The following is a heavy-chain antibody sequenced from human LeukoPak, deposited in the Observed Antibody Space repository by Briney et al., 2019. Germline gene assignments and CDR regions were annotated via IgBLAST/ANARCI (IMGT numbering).Heavy chain of an antibody. J-gene: IGHJ5*02. V-gene: IGHV4-34*01. CDR2: INHSGSN. D-gene: IGHD1-14*01. CDR1: GRSFRGYY. Sequence: SDTLSLPYAVYGRSFRGYYWSWLRQPPGKALEGIGEINHSGSNNYNPSLSRRGTISLDTSKNHIPHTLSPVHAADPAVYYSSRGGGYDPNWFDAWGQGTLVTVSS. CDR3: SRGGGYDPNWFDA.